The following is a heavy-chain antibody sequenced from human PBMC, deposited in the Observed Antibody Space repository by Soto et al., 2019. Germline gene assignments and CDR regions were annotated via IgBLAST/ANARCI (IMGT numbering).Heavy chain of an antibody. CDR3: ARRYCSGGSCYYGMDV. Sequence: PGESLKISCKGSGYSFTSYWIGWVRQMPGKGLAWMGIIYPGDSDTRYSPSFQGQVTISADKSISTAYLQWSSLKASDTAMYYCARRYCSGGSCYYGMDVWGQGTTVTVSS. V-gene: IGHV5-51*01. CDR2: IYPGDSDT. D-gene: IGHD2-15*01. J-gene: IGHJ6*02. CDR1: GYSFTSYW.